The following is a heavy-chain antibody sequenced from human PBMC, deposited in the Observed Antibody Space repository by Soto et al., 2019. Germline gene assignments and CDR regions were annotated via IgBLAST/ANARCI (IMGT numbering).Heavy chain of an antibody. CDR2: IYSGGST. CDR3: ARDRVERVYPEYFHH. CDR1: GFTVSSNY. V-gene: IGHV3-53*01. J-gene: IGHJ1*01. Sequence: EVQLVESGGGLIQPGGSLRLSCAASGFTVSSNYMSWVRQAPGKGLEWVSVIYSGGSTYYADSVKGRFTISRDNSKTTLYLQMNSLRAEDTPGYYWARDRVERVYPEYFHHGGQATWSPSPQ. D-gene: IGHD2-15*01.